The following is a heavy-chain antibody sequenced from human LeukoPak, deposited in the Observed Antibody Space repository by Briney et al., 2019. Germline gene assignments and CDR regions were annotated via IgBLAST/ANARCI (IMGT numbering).Heavy chain of an antibody. Sequence: SETLSLTCTVSGGSISSYYWSWIRQHPGKGLEWIGYIYYSGSTNYNPSLKSRVTVSVDTSENQFSLKLSSVTAADTAVYYCARDSGGSNDYWGQGTLVTVSS. CDR3: ARDSGGSNDY. CDR2: IYYSGST. D-gene: IGHD6-13*01. CDR1: GGSISSYY. J-gene: IGHJ4*02. V-gene: IGHV4-59*01.